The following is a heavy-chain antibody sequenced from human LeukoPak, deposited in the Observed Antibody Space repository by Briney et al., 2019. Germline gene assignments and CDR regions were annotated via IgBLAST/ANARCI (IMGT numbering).Heavy chain of an antibody. D-gene: IGHD5-18*01. V-gene: IGHV3-7*01. CDR2: IKQDGSEK. CDR1: GFTSTNYW. CDR3: ATIQLWLYYFDY. J-gene: IGHJ4*02. Sequence: GGSLRLSCAVSGFTSTNYWMTWVRQAPGKGLEWVANIKQDGSEKYYVDSVKGRFTISRDNAKNSLYLQMNSLRAEDTAVYYCATIQLWLYYFDYWGQGTLVTVSS.